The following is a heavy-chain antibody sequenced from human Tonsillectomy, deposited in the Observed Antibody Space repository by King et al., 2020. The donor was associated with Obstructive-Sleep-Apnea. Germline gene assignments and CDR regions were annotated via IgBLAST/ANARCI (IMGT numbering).Heavy chain of an antibody. Sequence: EVQLLESGGGLVQPGGSLRRSWAASGFTVGSNYLSWVRQSPGTGLEVGSIIYSGVSTYYADSVKGRFTISRDNSKNTLYLQMNSVRAEDTAVYYCARDVNYYDSGSSLDYWGQGTLVTVSS. D-gene: IGHD3-10*01. V-gene: IGHV3-66*01. CDR2: IYSGVST. CDR3: ARDVNYYDSGSSLDY. CDR1: GFTVGSNY. J-gene: IGHJ4*02.